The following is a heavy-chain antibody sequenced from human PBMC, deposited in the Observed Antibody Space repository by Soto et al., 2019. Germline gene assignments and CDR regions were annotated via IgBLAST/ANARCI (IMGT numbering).Heavy chain of an antibody. J-gene: IGHJ5*02. D-gene: IGHD2-8*02. CDR1: GYTFSNYG. V-gene: IGHV1-18*04. CDR3: GACTGPICHRGREWFDP. CDR2: IITYNGKK. Sequence: QVQRVQSGAEVKKPGASVKVSFTASGYTFSNYGIIWLRQAHGQGLGWMGLIITYNGKKNYAKKVQGRATMTIDNTTRTAYMELRSLSTADAAMYYCGACTGPICHRGREWFDPWGQGTLVSVSS.